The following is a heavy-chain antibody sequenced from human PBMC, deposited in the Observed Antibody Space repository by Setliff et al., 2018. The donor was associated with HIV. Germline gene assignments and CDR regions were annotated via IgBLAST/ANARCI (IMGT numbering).Heavy chain of an antibody. Sequence: ASVKVSCKTSGYMFIAYGMSWVRRAPGQGLEWMGWINCNSGGTYYAQNFQGRVTMTRDASASTAYMELSSLRSEDTAVYYCARSPGDYLFDYWGQGTLVTVSS. D-gene: IGHD4-17*01. V-gene: IGHV1-2*02. CDR3: ARSPGDYLFDY. J-gene: IGHJ4*02. CDR2: INCNSGGT. CDR1: GYMFIAYG.